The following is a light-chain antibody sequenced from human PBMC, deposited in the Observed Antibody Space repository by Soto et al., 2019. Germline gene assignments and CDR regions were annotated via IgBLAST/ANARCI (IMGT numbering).Light chain of an antibody. CDR1: QSISNY. CDR2: AAS. J-gene: IGKJ4*02. Sequence: GDRVTITCRASQSISNYLNWYQHKPGKVPKLLIYAASSLQSVVPTRFSGSGSGTHFTLTIDSLQPEDFATYYCQQSYGTPLTFGGGTKIEIK. CDR3: QQSYGTPLT. V-gene: IGKV1-39*01.